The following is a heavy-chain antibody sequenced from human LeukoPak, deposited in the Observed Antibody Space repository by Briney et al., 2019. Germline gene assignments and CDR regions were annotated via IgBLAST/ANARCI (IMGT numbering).Heavy chain of an antibody. D-gene: IGHD4-17*01. V-gene: IGHV1-69*13. CDR2: IIPIFGTA. CDR3: ARDGDTTVSKERYFAY. J-gene: IGHJ4*02. CDR1: GGTFSSYA. Sequence: ASVKVSCKASGGTFSSYAISWVRQAPGQGLEWMGGIIPIFGTANYAQKFQGRVTITADESTSTAYMELSSLRSEDTAVYYCARDGDTTVSKERYFAYWGQGTLVTVSS.